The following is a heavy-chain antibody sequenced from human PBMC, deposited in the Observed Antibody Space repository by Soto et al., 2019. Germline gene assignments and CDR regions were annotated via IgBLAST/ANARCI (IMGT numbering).Heavy chain of an antibody. CDR2: INPNSGDT. CDR1: GYTFNAYY. J-gene: IGHJ4*02. CDR3: ARGGYTYGYGLDY. D-gene: IGHD5-18*01. Sequence: VQLVQSGAEVKKLGASVKGSCKASGYTFNAYYIHWVRQAPGQGLEWLGWINPNSGDTNYAQRFQGWGTRTGDTSVSTAYMDLTRLRSEDTAVYYCARGGYTYGYGLDYWGQGTLVTVSS. V-gene: IGHV1-2*04.